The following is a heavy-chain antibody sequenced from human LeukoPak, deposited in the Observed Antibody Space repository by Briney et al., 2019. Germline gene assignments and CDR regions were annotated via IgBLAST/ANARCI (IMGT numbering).Heavy chain of an antibody. J-gene: IGHJ5*02. CDR1: GGSISSYY. D-gene: IGHD6-13*01. Sequence: KSSETLSLTCTVSGGSISSYYWSWIRQPAGKGLEWIGRIYTSGSTNYNPSLKSRVTMSVDTSKNQFSLKLSSVTAADTAVYYCAREIPGYSSSWYDTWGQGTLVTVSS. CDR3: AREIPGYSSSWYDT. V-gene: IGHV4-4*07. CDR2: IYTSGST.